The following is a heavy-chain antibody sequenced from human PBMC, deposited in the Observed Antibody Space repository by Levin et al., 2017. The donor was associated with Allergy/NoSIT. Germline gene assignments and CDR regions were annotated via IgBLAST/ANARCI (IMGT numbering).Heavy chain of an antibody. CDR3: ARDGEGVVTALDN. Sequence: SQTLSLTCAVYGGSFSGYSWTWIRQSPGKGQEWIGEINHSGSTNYNPSLKSRVTISVDTSKNQFSLQLRSVTAADTALYYCARDGEGVVTALDNWGQGTQVTVSS. V-gene: IGHV4-34*01. D-gene: IGHD2-21*02. J-gene: IGHJ4*02. CDR1: GGSFSGYS. CDR2: INHSGST.